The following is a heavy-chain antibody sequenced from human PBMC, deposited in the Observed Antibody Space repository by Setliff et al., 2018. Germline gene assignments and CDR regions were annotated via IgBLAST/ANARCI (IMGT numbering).Heavy chain of an antibody. J-gene: IGHJ3*01. D-gene: IGHD2-2*01. V-gene: IGHV5-51*01. CDR3: TRHEDRNKCTSSSCYRENDAFDV. CDR2: IYHGDSDT. Sequence: GESLKISCEGSGYKFDTHWIAWVRQMPGKGLEWMGIIYHGDSDTRYSPSFQGQVTISVDKSLSTAYLQWSGLKASDTAIYYCTRHEDRNKCTSSSCYRENDAFDVWGQGAMVTVSS. CDR1: GYKFDTHW.